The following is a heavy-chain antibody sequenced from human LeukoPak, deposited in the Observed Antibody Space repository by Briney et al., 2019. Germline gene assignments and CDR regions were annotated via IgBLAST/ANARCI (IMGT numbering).Heavy chain of an antibody. J-gene: IGHJ3*02. V-gene: IGHV1-2*02. CDR2: INPNSGGT. CDR1: GYTFTGYY. D-gene: IGHD3-3*01. Sequence: ASVKVSSKASGYTFTGYYMHWVRQAPGQGLEWMGWINPNSGGTNYAQKFQGRVTMTRDTSISTAYMELSRLRSDDTAVYYSARAEDKYFGNAFDIWGQGTMVTVSS. CDR3: ARAEDKYFGNAFDI.